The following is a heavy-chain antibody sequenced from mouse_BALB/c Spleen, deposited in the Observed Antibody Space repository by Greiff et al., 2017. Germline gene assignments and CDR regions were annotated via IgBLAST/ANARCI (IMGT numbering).Heavy chain of an antibody. V-gene: IGHV2-6-7*01. J-gene: IGHJ2*01. D-gene: IGHD2-1*01. CDR3: ARDRDYGNYGFDY. CDR1: GFSLTGYG. CDR2: IWGDGST. Sequence: VQLKESGPGLVAPSQSLSITCTVSGFSLTGYGVNWVRQPPGKGLEWLGMIWGDGSTDYNSALKSRLSISKDNSKSQVFLKMNSLQTDDTARYYCARDRDYGNYGFDYWGQGTTLTVSS.